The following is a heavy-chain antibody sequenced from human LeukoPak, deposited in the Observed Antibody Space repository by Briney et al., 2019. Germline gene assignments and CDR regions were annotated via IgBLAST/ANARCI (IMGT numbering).Heavy chain of an antibody. D-gene: IGHD2-21*01. CDR3: ARWGLAHTIDF. J-gene: IGHJ1*01. Sequence: GGALRLSCAASGFCFSTYWMAGGREAPGGGLVRVANINAGAGAKYYVHSVKGRFTTSRDDTQTSLYLRIDKLRVQNTAAYSCARWGLAHTIDFWGQATLVTVS. CDR1: GFCFSTYW. CDR2: INAGAGAK. V-gene: IGHV3-7*01.